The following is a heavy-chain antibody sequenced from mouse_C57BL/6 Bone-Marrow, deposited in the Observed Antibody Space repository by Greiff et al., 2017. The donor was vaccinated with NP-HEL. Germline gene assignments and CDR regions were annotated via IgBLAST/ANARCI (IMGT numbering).Heavy chain of an antibody. D-gene: IGHD1-2*01. CDR2: IYPGGGYT. CDR1: GYTFTNYW. J-gene: IGHJ1*03. Sequence: QVQLKQSGAELVRPGPSVKMSCKASGYTFTNYWIGWAKQRPGHGLEWIGYIYPGGGYTNYNEKFKGKATLTADKSSSTAYMQFSSLTSEDSAIYSCAREWLPCGYCDVWGTGTTVTVSS. CDR3: AREWLPCGYCDV. V-gene: IGHV1-63*01.